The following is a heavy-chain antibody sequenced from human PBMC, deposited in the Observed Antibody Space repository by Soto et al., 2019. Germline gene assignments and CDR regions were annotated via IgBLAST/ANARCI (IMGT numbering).Heavy chain of an antibody. J-gene: IGHJ5*02. V-gene: IGHV4-38-2*02. CDR2: ISHSGST. CDR3: ARAGERFRGVYLNWFDP. D-gene: IGHD3-10*01. Sequence: KASETLSLTCTVSGYSISRGYYWGWIRQSPGKGLEWIGSISHSGSTYYNPSLKSRVTISIDTSKNQFSLKLSSLTAAHTAVYYCARAGERFRGVYLNWFDPWGQGTLVTVSS. CDR1: GYSISRGYY.